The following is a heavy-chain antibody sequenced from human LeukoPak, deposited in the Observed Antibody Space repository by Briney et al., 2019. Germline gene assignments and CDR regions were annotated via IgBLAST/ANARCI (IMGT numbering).Heavy chain of an antibody. D-gene: IGHD6-19*01. CDR2: IKQDGSEK. CDR1: GFTFSSYW. J-gene: IGHJ4*02. V-gene: IGHV3-7*01. Sequence: GGSLRLSCAASGFTFSSYWMSWVRQAPGKGLEWVANIKQDGSEKYYVDSVKGRFTISRDNAKNSLYLQMNSLRAEDTAVYYCAGGVAVANFDYWGQGTLVTVSS. CDR3: AGGVAVANFDY.